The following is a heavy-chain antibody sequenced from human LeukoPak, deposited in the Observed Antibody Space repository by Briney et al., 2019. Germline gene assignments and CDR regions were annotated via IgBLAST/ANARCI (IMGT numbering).Heavy chain of an antibody. Sequence: GASVKVSCKASGGTFSSYAISWVRQAPGQGLEWMGGIIPIFGTANYAQKFQGRVTITADKSTSTAYMELSSLRSEDTAVYYCARGVASGSYPYYYYYMDVWGKGTTVTISS. CDR1: GGTFSSYA. J-gene: IGHJ6*03. CDR3: ARGVASGSYPYYYYYMDV. CDR2: IIPIFGTA. D-gene: IGHD3-10*01. V-gene: IGHV1-69*06.